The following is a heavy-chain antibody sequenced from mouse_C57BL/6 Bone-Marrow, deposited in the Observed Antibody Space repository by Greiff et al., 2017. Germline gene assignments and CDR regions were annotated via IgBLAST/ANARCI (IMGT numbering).Heavy chain of an antibody. CDR2: ISYDGSN. V-gene: IGHV3-6*01. D-gene: IGHD1-1*01. CDR3: ARGGSSPFAY. CDR1: GYSITSGYY. Sequence: EVQLQQSGPGLVKPSQSLSLTCSVTGYSITSGYYWNWIRQFPGNKLEWMGYISYDGSNNYNPSLKNRISITRDTSKNQFFLKLNSVTTGDTATYYCARGGSSPFAYWGQGTLVTVSA. J-gene: IGHJ3*01.